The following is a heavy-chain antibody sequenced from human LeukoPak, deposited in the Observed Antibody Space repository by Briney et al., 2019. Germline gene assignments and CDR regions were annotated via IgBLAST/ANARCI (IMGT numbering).Heavy chain of an antibody. CDR3: AKLTVFGLY. CDR1: GFTVSSNY. Sequence: PGGSLRLSCAASGFTVSSNYMSWVRQAPGKGLEWVSAISDSGDSTYYADSVKGRFTISRDNSKNTLYLQMNTLRAEDTAVYYCAKLTVFGLYWGQGTLVTVSS. J-gene: IGHJ4*02. V-gene: IGHV3-23*01. CDR2: ISDSGDST. D-gene: IGHD3/OR15-3a*01.